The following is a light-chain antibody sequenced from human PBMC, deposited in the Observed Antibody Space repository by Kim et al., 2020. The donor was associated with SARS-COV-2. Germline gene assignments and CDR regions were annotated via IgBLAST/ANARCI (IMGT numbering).Light chain of an antibody. CDR1: SLRSYY. CDR2: GKN. Sequence: ALGQTVRITSQRDSLRSYYASWYQQKPGQAPVLVIYGKNNRPSGIPDRFSGSSSGNTASLTITGAQAEDEADYYCNSRDSSGNHLVFGTGTKVTVL. V-gene: IGLV3-19*01. J-gene: IGLJ1*01. CDR3: NSRDSSGNHLV.